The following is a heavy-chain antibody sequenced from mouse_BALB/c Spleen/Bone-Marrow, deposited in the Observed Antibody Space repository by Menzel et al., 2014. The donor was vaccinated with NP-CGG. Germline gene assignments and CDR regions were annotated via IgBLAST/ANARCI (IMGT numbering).Heavy chain of an antibody. CDR3: ERRGWDGYFDY. J-gene: IGHJ2*01. D-gene: IGHD4-1*01. V-gene: IGHV5-6-2*01. Sequence: EVQGVESGGGLVKLGGSLKLSCAASGFTFSSYYMSWVRQTPEKRLELVAAINSNGGSTYYPDTVKGRFTISRDNAKNTLYLQMSSLKSEDTALYYCERRGWDGYFDYWGQGTTLTVSS. CDR2: INSNGGST. CDR1: GFTFSSYY.